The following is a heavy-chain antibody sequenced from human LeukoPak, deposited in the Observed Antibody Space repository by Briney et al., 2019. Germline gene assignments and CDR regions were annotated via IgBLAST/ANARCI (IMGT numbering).Heavy chain of an antibody. Sequence: PGGSLRLSCEASGFTFSSYAMTWVRQAPGKGLEWVSAISGSGGSTYYAGSVKGRFTISRDNPKNALYLQMNSLRAEDTAVYYCAKEAGYSGSSSDYRGQGTLVTVSS. V-gene: IGHV3-23*01. D-gene: IGHD1-26*01. J-gene: IGHJ4*02. CDR3: AKEAGYSGSSSDY. CDR2: ISGSGGST. CDR1: GFTFSSYA.